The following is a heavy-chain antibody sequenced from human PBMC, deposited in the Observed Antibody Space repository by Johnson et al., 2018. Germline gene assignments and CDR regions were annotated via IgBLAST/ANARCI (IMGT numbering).Heavy chain of an antibody. J-gene: IGHJ3*02. D-gene: IGHD3-10*02. CDR1: GFTFDDYA. CDR2: ISWNSGSI. V-gene: IGHV3-9*01. Sequence: VQLVESGGGLVQPGRSLRLSCSASGFTFDDYAMHWVRQAPGKGLEWVSGISWNSGSIGYADSVKGRFTISRDNAKNSLYLQMNSLRAEDTALYYCAKEMFHAFDIWGQGKMVTVSS. CDR3: AKEMFHAFDI.